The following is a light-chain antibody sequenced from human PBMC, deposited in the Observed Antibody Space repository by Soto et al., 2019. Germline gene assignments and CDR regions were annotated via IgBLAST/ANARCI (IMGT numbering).Light chain of an antibody. J-gene: IGLJ1*01. CDR1: SSDVGSYNL. CDR3: CSHAGSSTPYV. V-gene: IGLV2-23*02. CDR2: DVS. Sequence: QSVRTRLASVSGSRGQSITISCTGTSSDVGSYNLVSWYQQHPGKAPTIMIYDVSKRPSGVSNRFSGSKSGNTASLTISGLQSEAEADYHSCSHAGSSTPYVSATGPNVPAL.